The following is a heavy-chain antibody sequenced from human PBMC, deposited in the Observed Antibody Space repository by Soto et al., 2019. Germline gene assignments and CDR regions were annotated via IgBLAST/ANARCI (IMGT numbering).Heavy chain of an antibody. V-gene: IGHV1-46*01. Sequence: VASVKVSCKASGYTFTGYYMHWVRQAPGQGLEWMGIINPSGGSTSYAQKLQGRVTMTTDTSTSTAYMELRSLRSDDTAVYYCARGYCSSTSCYPTPHLYGMDVWGQGTTVTVSS. CDR3: ARGYCSSTSCYPTPHLYGMDV. J-gene: IGHJ6*02. CDR2: INPSGGST. CDR1: GYTFTGYY. D-gene: IGHD2-2*01.